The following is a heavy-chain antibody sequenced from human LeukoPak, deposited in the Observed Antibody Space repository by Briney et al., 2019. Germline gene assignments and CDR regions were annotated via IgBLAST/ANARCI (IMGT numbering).Heavy chain of an antibody. D-gene: IGHD6-13*01. J-gene: IGHJ4*02. CDR1: GFTFSSYA. Sequence: GGSLRLSCAASGFTFSSYAMSWVRQAPRKGLEWVLAISGSGGSTYYADSVKGRFTISRDNSKNTLYLQMNSLRAEDTAVYYCAHISSSWPDYWGQGTLVTVSS. V-gene: IGHV3-23*01. CDR3: AHISSSWPDY. CDR2: ISGSGGST.